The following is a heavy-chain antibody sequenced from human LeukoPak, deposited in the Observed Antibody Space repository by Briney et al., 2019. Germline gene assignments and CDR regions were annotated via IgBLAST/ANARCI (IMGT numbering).Heavy chain of an antibody. V-gene: IGHV3-23*01. Sequence: GGSLRLSCAASGFTFSSYAMSWVRQAPGKGLEWVSSIRGSGVGTYYADSVKGRFTISRDNSKNTLYLQMNSLRADDTAVYYCAKVFYYESSGYYYDHDAFDIWGQGTMVTVSS. D-gene: IGHD3-22*01. CDR2: IRGSGVGT. J-gene: IGHJ3*02. CDR1: GFTFSSYA. CDR3: AKVFYYESSGYYYDHDAFDI.